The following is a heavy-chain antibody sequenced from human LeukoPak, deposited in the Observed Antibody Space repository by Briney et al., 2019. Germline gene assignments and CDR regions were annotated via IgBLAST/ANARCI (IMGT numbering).Heavy chain of an antibody. D-gene: IGHD7-27*01. CDR2: ISSTSDYI. CDR1: GFNFSTYG. CDR3: ARLKLGIQDY. Sequence: GGSLRLSCAASGFNFSTYGMNWVRQAPGKGLEWVSSISSTSDYIYYADSVKGRFTISRDNAKNSLYLQMNSLRAEDTAVYYCARLKLGIQDYWGQGTLVTVSS. V-gene: IGHV3-21*01. J-gene: IGHJ4*02.